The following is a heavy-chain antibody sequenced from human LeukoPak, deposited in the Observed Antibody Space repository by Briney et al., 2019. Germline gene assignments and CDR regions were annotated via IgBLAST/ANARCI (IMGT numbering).Heavy chain of an antibody. V-gene: IGHV3-23*01. CDR1: GFTVSSNY. D-gene: IGHD6-19*01. CDR2: ISGSGGST. J-gene: IGHJ4*02. CDR3: AKIGIAVLATGD. Sequence: GGSLRLSCAASGFTVSSNYMSWVRQAPGKGLEWVSVISGSGGSTYYADSVKGRFTISRDNSKNTLYLQMNSLRVEDTAVYYCAKIGIAVLATGDWGQGTLVTVSS.